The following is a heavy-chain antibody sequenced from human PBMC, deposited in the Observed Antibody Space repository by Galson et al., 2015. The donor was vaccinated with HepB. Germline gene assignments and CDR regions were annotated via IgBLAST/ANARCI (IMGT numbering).Heavy chain of an antibody. CDR3: ARSPYFRSGSHYNAWFDP. Sequence: VKVSCKASGYTFNSYAMNWVRQAPGQGLEWMGWINTDTGNPTYAQGFTGRFVFSLDASVTTAYLQISSLKAADTAVYYCARSPYFRSGSHYNAWFDPWGQGTLVSVSS. D-gene: IGHD3-10*01. CDR2: INTDTGNP. V-gene: IGHV7-4-1*02. J-gene: IGHJ5*02. CDR1: GYTFNSYA.